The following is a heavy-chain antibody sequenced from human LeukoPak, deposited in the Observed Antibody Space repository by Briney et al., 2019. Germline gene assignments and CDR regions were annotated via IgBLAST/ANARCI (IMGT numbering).Heavy chain of an antibody. CDR3: ARQYYDSSGYYLYYFDY. V-gene: IGHV1-2*06. CDR2: INPNSGGT. CDR1: GGTFSSYA. D-gene: IGHD3-22*01. J-gene: IGHJ4*02. Sequence: ASVKVSCKASGGTFSSYAISWVRQAPGQGLEWMGRINPNSGGTNYAQKFQGRVTMTRDTSISTAYMELSRLRSDDTAVYYCARQYYDSSGYYLYYFDYWGQGTLVTVSS.